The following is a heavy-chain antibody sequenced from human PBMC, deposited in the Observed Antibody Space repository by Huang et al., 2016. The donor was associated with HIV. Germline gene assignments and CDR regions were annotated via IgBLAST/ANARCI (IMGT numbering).Heavy chain of an antibody. J-gene: IGHJ4*02. V-gene: IGHV4-39*01. Sequence: QLQLQESGPGQVKPSETLSLTCTVSGDFISSTNYYWGWIRQSPGKGLEWAGSVYQSGSTNYNPSLKSRVTLSVDTSRNQFSLRLNSVTAADTAVYYCASQHIGAAATWFWGRGTQVAVSS. CDR1: GDFISSTNYY. D-gene: IGHD6-13*01. CDR2: VYQSGST. CDR3: ASQHIGAAATWF.